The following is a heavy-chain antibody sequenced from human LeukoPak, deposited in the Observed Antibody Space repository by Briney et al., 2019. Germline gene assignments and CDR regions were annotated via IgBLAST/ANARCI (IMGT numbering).Heavy chain of an antibody. J-gene: IGHJ6*03. V-gene: IGHV4-34*01. CDR2: INHSGST. Sequence: KPSETLSLTCAVYGGSFSGYYWSWIRQPPGKGLEWIGEINHSGSTNYNPSLKSRVTISVDTSKNQFSLKLSSVTAADAAVYYCARVGGNFGYYYYYYMDVWGKGTTVTVSS. D-gene: IGHD4-23*01. CDR1: GGSFSGYY. CDR3: ARVGGNFGYYYYYYMDV.